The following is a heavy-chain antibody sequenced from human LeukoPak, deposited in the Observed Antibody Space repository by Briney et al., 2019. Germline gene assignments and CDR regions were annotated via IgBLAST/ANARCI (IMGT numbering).Heavy chain of an antibody. CDR3: ARGGYCTNGVCYKGLSDY. J-gene: IGHJ4*02. CDR1: GYTFTGYY. CDR2: INPSGGST. V-gene: IGHV1-46*01. D-gene: IGHD2-8*01. Sequence: ASVKVSCKASGYTFTGYYMHWVRQAPGQGLEWMGIINPSGGSTSYAQKFQGRVTMTRDMSTSTVYMELSSLRSEDTAVYYCARGGYCTNGVCYKGLSDYWGQGTLVTVSS.